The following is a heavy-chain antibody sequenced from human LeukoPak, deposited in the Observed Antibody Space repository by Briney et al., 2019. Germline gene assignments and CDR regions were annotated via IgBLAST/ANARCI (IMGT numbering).Heavy chain of an antibody. CDR3: ARAGHQPEYSSSSGSYYYYGMDV. J-gene: IGHJ6*02. CDR2: INPSGGST. V-gene: IGHV1-46*01. Sequence: ASVKVSFTASGYTFTSYYMHWVRQAPGQGLEWMGIINPSGGSTSYAQKFQGRVTMTRDTSTSTVYMELSSLRSEDTAVYYCARAGHQPEYSSSSGSYYYYGMDVWGQGTTVTVSS. CDR1: GYTFTSYY. D-gene: IGHD6-6*01.